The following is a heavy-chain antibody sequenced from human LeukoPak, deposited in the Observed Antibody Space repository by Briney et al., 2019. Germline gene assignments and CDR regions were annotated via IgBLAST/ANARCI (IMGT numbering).Heavy chain of an antibody. CDR1: GYTFTSYA. D-gene: IGHD5-24*01. V-gene: IGHV7-4-1*02. CDR2: INTNTGNP. CDR3: ARVERSRDGYNQGDY. Sequence: ASVKLSCKASGYTFTSYAMNWVRQAPGQGLEWMGWINTNTGNPTYAQGFTGRFVFSLDTSVSTAYLQISSLKAEDTAVYYCARVERSRDGYNQGDYWGQGTLVTVSS. J-gene: IGHJ4*02.